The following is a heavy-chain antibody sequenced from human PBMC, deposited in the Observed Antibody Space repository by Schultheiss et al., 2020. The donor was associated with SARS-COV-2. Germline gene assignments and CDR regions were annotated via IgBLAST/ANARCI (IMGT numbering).Heavy chain of an antibody. CDR2: IYTSGST. D-gene: IGHD4-11*01. Sequence: SETLSLTCTVSGGSISSYYWSWIRQPPGKGLEWIGRIYTSGSTNYNPSLKSRVTISVDTSKNQFSLRLTSVTAADTAVYFCARHMTTVASYGMDVWGQGTTVTVSS. CDR3: ARHMTTVASYGMDV. CDR1: GGSISSYY. J-gene: IGHJ6*02. V-gene: IGHV4-4*07.